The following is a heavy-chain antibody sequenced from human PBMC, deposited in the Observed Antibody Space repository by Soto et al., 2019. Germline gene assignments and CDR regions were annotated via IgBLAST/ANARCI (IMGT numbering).Heavy chain of an antibody. CDR3: ARVRDSCGLDV. D-gene: IGHD2-15*01. V-gene: IGHV4-31*03. J-gene: IGHJ6*02. CDR2: IHYRGST. Sequence: SESLSLTCRLSCGSITGAYYWNWIRQHPGKGLEWIGSIHYRGSTYYNPSLKTRITISLDRSNNQFSLNLSSVTAAEKAVYYCARVRDSCGLDVWGQGKTVT. CDR1: CGSITGAYY.